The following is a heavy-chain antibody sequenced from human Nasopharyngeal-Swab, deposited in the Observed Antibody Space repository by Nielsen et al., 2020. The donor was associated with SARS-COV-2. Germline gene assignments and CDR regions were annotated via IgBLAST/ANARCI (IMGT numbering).Heavy chain of an antibody. V-gene: IGHV3-53*01. CDR3: ARDFWNDAFDI. J-gene: IGHJ3*02. Sequence: GGSLRLSCAASGVTVSSNYMSWVRQAPGKGLEWVSVIYSGGSTYYAVSVKGRFTISRDSSKNTLYLQMNSLRAEDTAVYYCARDFWNDAFDIWGQGTMVTVSS. CDR2: IYSGGST. D-gene: IGHD3-3*01. CDR1: GVTVSSNY.